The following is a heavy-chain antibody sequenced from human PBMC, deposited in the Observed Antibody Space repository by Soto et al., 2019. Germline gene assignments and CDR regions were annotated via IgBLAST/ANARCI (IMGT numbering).Heavy chain of an antibody. V-gene: IGHV1-18*01. CDR2: ISAYNGNT. Sequence: ASVKVSCKASGYTFTSYGISWVRQAPGQGLEWMGWISAYNGNTNYAQKLQGRVTMTTDTSTSTAYMELRSLRSDDTAVYYCARTGYSSSWENCFDPWGQGTLVTVSS. CDR1: GYTFTSYG. D-gene: IGHD6-13*01. CDR3: ARTGYSSSWENCFDP. J-gene: IGHJ5*02.